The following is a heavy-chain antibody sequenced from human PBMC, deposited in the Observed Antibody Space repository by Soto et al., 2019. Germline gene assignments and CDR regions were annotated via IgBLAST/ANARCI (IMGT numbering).Heavy chain of an antibody. D-gene: IGHD5-18*01. J-gene: IGHJ6*04. V-gene: IGHV3-30*02. Sequence: GGSLRLSCAASGFTFSSYGMHWVRQAPGKGLEWVAVIWYDGSNKYYADSVKGRFTISRDNSKNTLYLQMNSLRAEDTAVYYCAKDLRNTAMVKRYYYYGMDVWGKGTTVTVSS. CDR3: AKDLRNTAMVKRYYYYGMDV. CDR2: IWYDGSNK. CDR1: GFTFSSYG.